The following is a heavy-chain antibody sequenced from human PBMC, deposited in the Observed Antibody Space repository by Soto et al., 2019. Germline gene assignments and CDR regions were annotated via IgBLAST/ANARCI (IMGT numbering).Heavy chain of an antibody. CDR1: GFSFSDSY. Sequence: QVQLVESGGGLVKPGGSLRLSCAASGFSFSDSYMSWIRQAPGKGLEWVSYISFSGDVTHYIDSVEGRFTVSRDNAKKSLYLQINSLRVEDTAVYFCARENGHPGHNYAMDVWGQGTTVTVSS. J-gene: IGHJ6*02. CDR2: ISFSGDVT. V-gene: IGHV3-11*01. CDR3: ARENGHPGHNYAMDV. D-gene: IGHD2-8*01.